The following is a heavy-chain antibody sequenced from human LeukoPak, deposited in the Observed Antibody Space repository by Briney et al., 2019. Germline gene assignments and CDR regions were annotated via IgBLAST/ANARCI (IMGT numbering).Heavy chain of an antibody. CDR1: GYTFTGYY. V-gene: IGHV1-2*02. CDR3: ARSLVVPAAMAQNFDY. J-gene: IGHJ4*02. Sequence: ASVTVSCKASGYTFTGYYMHWVRQAPGQGLEWMGWINPNSGGTNYAQKFQGRVTMTRDTSISTAYMELSRLRSDDTAVYYCARSLVVPAAMAQNFDYWGQGTLVTDSS. CDR2: INPNSGGT. D-gene: IGHD2-2*01.